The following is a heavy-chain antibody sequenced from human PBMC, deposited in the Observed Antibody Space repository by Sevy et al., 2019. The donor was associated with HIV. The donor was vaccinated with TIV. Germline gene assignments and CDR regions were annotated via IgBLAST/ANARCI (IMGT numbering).Heavy chain of an antibody. CDR2: ISYDGSNK. Sequence: GGSLRLSCAASGFTFSDYGMRWVRQAPGKGLEWVVVISYDGSNKYYADSVKGRFTISRDNSKNTLYQQMNSLRAEDTAVYYCAKDQRWLQSYYYYGMDVWGQGTTVTVSS. J-gene: IGHJ6*02. CDR1: GFTFSDYG. D-gene: IGHD5-12*01. V-gene: IGHV3-30*18. CDR3: AKDQRWLQSYYYYGMDV.